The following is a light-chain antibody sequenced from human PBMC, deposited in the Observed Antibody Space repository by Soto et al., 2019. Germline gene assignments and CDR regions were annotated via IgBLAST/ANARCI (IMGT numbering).Light chain of an antibody. CDR2: EVS. CDR3: CSYGGRSTYV. CDR1: SSDVGSYNL. J-gene: IGLJ1*01. Sequence: QPVLPQPASVSGSPGHSITISCTGTSSDVGSYNLVSWYQQHPGKAPKLMIYEVSKRPSGVSNRFSGSKSANTASLTISGLQADEEADYYCCSYGGRSTYVFGTGTKVTVL. V-gene: IGLV2-23*02.